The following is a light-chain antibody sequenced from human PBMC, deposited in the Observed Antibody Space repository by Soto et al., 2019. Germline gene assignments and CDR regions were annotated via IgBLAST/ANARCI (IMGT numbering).Light chain of an antibody. Sequence: EIVLIQSPATLSLSPGERATLSCRASQSVGSYLPWYQHKPGQAPRLLISDASNTATGIPARFSGSGSETDVTRTISSLEPEEAAGDYCQQRSNWPPLTFGGGTKVEIK. V-gene: IGKV3-11*01. CDR1: QSVGSY. CDR2: DAS. CDR3: QQRSNWPPLT. J-gene: IGKJ4*01.